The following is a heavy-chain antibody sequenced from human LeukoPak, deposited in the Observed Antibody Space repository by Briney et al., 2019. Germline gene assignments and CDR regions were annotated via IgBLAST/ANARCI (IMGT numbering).Heavy chain of an antibody. CDR1: GYTFTGYY. Sequence: GASVKVSCKASGYTFTGYYIHWVRQAPGQGLEWMAWINPNTGGTNYAQKFQGRVTMTRDTSNSTAYMELSRLTSDDTAVYYCARVKWLSSNWFDPWGQGTLVTVSS. CDR2: INPNTGGT. CDR3: ARVKWLSSNWFDP. D-gene: IGHD6-19*01. J-gene: IGHJ5*02. V-gene: IGHV1-2*02.